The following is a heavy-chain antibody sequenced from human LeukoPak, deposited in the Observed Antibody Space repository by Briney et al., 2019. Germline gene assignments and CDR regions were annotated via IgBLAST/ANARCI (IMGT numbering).Heavy chain of an antibody. J-gene: IGHJ4*02. D-gene: IGHD2-21*02. V-gene: IGHV3-21*01. CDR2: INSRSSYI. CDR1: GFTFSSYS. CDR3: ARACGGDCYLSDY. Sequence: GGSLRLSCAASGFTFSSYSMNWVRQAPGKGLEWVSSINSRSSYIYYADSVKGRFTISRDNAKNSLYLQMNSLRAEDTAVYYCARACGGDCYLSDYWGQGTLVTVSS.